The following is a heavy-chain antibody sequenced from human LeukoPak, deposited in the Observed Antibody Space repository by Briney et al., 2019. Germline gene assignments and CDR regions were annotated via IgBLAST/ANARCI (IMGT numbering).Heavy chain of an antibody. V-gene: IGHV4-61*02. CDR2: IYTSGST. J-gene: IGHJ3*02. CDR1: GGSISSGSYY. D-gene: IGHD3-22*01. Sequence: SETLSLTCTVSGGSISSGSYYWSWIRQPAGKGLEWIGRIYTSGSTNYNPSLKSRVTISVDTAKNQFSLKLSSVTAADTAVYYCASFHNYYDSSGYYPLGDAFDIWGQGTMVTVSS. CDR3: ASFHNYYDSSGYYPLGDAFDI.